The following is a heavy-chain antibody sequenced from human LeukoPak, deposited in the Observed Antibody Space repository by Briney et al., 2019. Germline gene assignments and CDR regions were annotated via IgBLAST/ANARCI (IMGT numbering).Heavy chain of an antibody. Sequence: SVKVSCKASGGTFSSYAISWVRQAPGQGLEWMGGIIPIFGTANYAQKFQGRVTITTDESTSTAYMELSSLRSEDTVVYYCARDWGGSYPGYFDYWGQGTLVTVSS. CDR1: GGTFSSYA. V-gene: IGHV1-69*05. D-gene: IGHD1-26*01. CDR3: ARDWGGSYPGYFDY. J-gene: IGHJ4*02. CDR2: IIPIFGTA.